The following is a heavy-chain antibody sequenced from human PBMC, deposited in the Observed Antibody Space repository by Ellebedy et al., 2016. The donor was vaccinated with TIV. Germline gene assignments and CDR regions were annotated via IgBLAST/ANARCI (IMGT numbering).Heavy chain of an antibody. V-gene: IGHV3-49*04. CDR1: GFTFGDYA. Sequence: GGSLRLSXTASGFTFGDYAMSWVRQAPGKGLEWVSFIRSKAYGGTTEYAASVKGRFTISRDDSKSTAYLQMNSLKAEDTAVYYCTRDLTTLAAAGTGIYYYTMDVWGQGTTVTVSS. CDR2: IRSKAYGGTT. J-gene: IGHJ6*02. CDR3: TRDLTTLAAAGTGIYYYTMDV. D-gene: IGHD6-13*01.